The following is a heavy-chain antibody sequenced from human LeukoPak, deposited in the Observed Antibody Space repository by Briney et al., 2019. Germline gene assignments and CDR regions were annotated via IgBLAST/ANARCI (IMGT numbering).Heavy chain of an antibody. V-gene: IGHV4-39*07. Sequence: SETLSLTCTVSGGSISSSSYYWGWIRQPPGKGLEWIGSIYYSGSTYYNPSLKSRVTISVDTSKNQFSLKLSSVTAADTAVYYCARDLQLITMIPRGGAFDIWGQGTMVTVSS. J-gene: IGHJ3*02. CDR1: GGSISSSSYY. CDR2: IYYSGST. D-gene: IGHD3-22*01. CDR3: ARDLQLITMIPRGGAFDI.